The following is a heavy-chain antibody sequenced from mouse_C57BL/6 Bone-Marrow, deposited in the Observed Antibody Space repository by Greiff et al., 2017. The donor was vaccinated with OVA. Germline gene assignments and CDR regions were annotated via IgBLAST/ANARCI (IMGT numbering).Heavy chain of an antibody. CDR2: ISYDGSN. D-gene: IGHD2-3*01. J-gene: IGHJ2*01. CDR3: ARGDDGYYALFDY. CDR1: GYSITSGYY. V-gene: IGHV3-6*01. Sequence: EVKLQESGPGLVKPSQSLSLTCSVTGYSITSGYYWNWIRQFPGNKLEWMGYISYDGSNNYNPSLKNRISITRDTSKNQFFLKLNSVTTEDTATYYCARGDDGYYALFDYWGQGTTLTVSS.